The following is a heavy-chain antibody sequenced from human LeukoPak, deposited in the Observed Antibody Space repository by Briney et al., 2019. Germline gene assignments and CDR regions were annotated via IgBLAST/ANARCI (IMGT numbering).Heavy chain of an antibody. D-gene: IGHD6-19*01. Sequence: GGSLRLSCAASGFTFTSYAMSWVRQAPGEGLEWVSTFSGASTTSYADAVKGWVTISRDNSKNILYLQLNSLRAEDTAVYYCAKLKQWQPQRYFFEYWGQGALVTVAS. CDR1: GFTFTSYA. CDR3: AKLKQWQPQRYFFEY. CDR2: FSGASTT. V-gene: IGHV3-23*01. J-gene: IGHJ4*02.